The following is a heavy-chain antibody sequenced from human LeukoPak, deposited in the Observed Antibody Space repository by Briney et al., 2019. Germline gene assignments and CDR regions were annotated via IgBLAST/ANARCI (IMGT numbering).Heavy chain of an antibody. CDR3: AKDQYSGSYYWFDP. CDR1: GFTFSNYA. V-gene: IGHV3-23*01. D-gene: IGHD1-26*01. CDR2: ISGSGDST. J-gene: IGHJ5*02. Sequence: GGSLRLSCAASGFTFSNYAMSWVRQAPGKGLEWVSAISGSGDSTYYADSVKGRFTISRDNSKNTLYLQVNSLRAEDTATYYCAKDQYSGSYYWFDPWGQGTLVTVSS.